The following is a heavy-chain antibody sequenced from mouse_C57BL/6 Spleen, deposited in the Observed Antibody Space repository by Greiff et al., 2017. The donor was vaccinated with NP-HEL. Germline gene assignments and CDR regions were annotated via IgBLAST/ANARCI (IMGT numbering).Heavy chain of an antibody. V-gene: IGHV1-9*01. D-gene: IGHD1-1*01. CDR1: GYTFTGYW. CDR3: ARNPFYYGSSPAWFAY. CDR2: ILPGSGST. Sequence: VKVVESGAELMKPGASVKLSCKATGYTFTGYWIEWVKQRPGHGLEWIGEILPGSGSTNYNEKFKGKATFTADTSSNTAYMQLSSLTTEDSAIYYCARNPFYYGSSPAWFAYWGQGTLVTVSA. J-gene: IGHJ3*01.